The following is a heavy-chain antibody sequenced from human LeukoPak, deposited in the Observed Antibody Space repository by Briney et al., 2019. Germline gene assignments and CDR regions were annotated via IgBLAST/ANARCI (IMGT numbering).Heavy chain of an antibody. Sequence: GGSLRLSCAASGFTFSSYWMSWVRQAPGKGLEWVANIKQDGSEKYYVDSVKGRFTISRDNAKNSLYLQMNSLRAEDTAVYYCAREYYYDSSGYYSGSFGDYWGQGTLVTVSS. J-gene: IGHJ4*02. V-gene: IGHV3-7*01. D-gene: IGHD3-22*01. CDR2: IKQDGSEK. CDR3: AREYYYDSSGYYSGSFGDY. CDR1: GFTFSSYW.